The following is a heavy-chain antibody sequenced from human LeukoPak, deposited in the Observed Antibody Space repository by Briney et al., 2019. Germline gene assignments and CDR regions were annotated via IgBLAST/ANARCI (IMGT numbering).Heavy chain of an antibody. CDR3: ARVACGSISPHFDY. CDR1: GGSFSGYY. V-gene: IGHV4-34*01. J-gene: IGHJ4*02. D-gene: IGHD3-10*01. CDR2: INHSGST. Sequence: PSETLSLTCAVYGGSFSGYYWSWIRQPPGKGLEWIGEINHSGSTNYNPSLKSRVTISVDTSKNQFSLKLSSVTAADTAVYYCARVACGSISPHFDYWGQGTLVTVSS.